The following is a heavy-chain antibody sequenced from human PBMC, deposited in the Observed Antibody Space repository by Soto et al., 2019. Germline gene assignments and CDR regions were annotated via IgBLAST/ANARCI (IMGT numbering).Heavy chain of an antibody. Sequence: QIQLVQSGGGVVQPGGSLRLSCTASGFSFNKFGMHWVRQTPGKGLEWVASLSYDGNHDFYADSVTGRLIISRDNSKNTLYLQVNTLTVDDTAVYYCVRTGGGMAPRPLDYWGQGTLVTVSS. V-gene: IGHV3-30*03. CDR2: LSYDGNHD. J-gene: IGHJ4*02. D-gene: IGHD6-6*01. CDR3: VRTGGGMAPRPLDY. CDR1: GFSFNKFG.